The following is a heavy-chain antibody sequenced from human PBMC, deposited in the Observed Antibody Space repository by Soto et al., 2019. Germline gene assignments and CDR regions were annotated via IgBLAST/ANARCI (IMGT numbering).Heavy chain of an antibody. Sequence: QVQLQESGPGLVKPSQTLSLTCTVSGGSISSGGYYWSWIRQHPGKGLEWIGYIYYSGSTYYNPSLKSRVTISVDTSKNQFSLKLSSVTAADTAVYYCARVRLLWFGDRMGYFDYWGQGTLVTVSS. CDR3: ARVRLLWFGDRMGYFDY. J-gene: IGHJ4*02. CDR2: IYYSGST. D-gene: IGHD3-10*01. V-gene: IGHV4-31*03. CDR1: GGSISSGGYY.